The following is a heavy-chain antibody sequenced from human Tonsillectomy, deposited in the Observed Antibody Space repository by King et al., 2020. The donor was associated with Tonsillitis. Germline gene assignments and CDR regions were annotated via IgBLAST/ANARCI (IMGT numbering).Heavy chain of an antibody. V-gene: IGHV4-61*02. CDR3: ARDGGRSSSSGFDY. CDR2: IYTSGST. J-gene: IGHJ4*02. Sequence: QLQESGPGLVKPSQTLSLTCTVSGGSISSGSYYWSWIRQPAGKGLEWIGRIYTSGSTNYNPSLKSRVTMSVDTSKNQFSLKLSSVTAADTAVYYCARDGGRSSSSGFDYWGQGTRVTVSS. CDR1: GGSISSGSYY. D-gene: IGHD6-6*01.